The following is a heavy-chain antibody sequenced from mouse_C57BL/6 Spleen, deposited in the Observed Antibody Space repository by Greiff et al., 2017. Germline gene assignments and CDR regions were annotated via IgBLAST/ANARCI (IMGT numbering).Heavy chain of an antibody. D-gene: IGHD2-4*01. CDR2: IYPGDGDT. CDR3: ARSGDYDYDFDY. J-gene: IGHJ2*01. Sequence: VQGVESGAELVTPGASVKISCKASGYAFSSYWMNCVKQRPGKGLEWIGQIYPGDGDTNYNGKFKGKATLTADKSSSTAYMQLSSLTSEDSAVYFCARSGDYDYDFDYWGQGTTLTVSS. V-gene: IGHV1-80*01. CDR1: GYAFSSYW.